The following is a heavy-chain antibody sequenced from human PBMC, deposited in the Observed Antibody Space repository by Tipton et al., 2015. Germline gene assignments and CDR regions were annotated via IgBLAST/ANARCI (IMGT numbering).Heavy chain of an antibody. CDR1: SDSISKYY. CDR2: IKYSGST. D-gene: IGHD4-23*01. V-gene: IGHV4-59*01. J-gene: IGHJ4*02. Sequence: TLSLTCSVSSDSISKYYWSWIRQPPGKELEWIGYIKYSGSTNYNPSHKSRVTISVDTSKTQFSLKMSSVTASDTAVYYCARARGRHGGLFDSLGQGILVTVSS. CDR3: ARARGRHGGLFDS.